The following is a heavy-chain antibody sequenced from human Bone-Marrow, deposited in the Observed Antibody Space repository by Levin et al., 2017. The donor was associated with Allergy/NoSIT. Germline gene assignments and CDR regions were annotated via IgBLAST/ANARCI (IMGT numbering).Heavy chain of an antibody. D-gene: IGHD3-10*01. Sequence: GESLKISCAASGFTFSSYWMSWVRQAPGKGLEWVANIKQDGSEKYYVDSVKGRFTISRDNAKNSLYLQMNSLRAEDTAVYYCARESGSGSQYYYYYGMDVWGQGTTVTVSS. CDR1: GFTFSSYW. CDR3: ARESGSGSQYYYYYGMDV. J-gene: IGHJ6*02. V-gene: IGHV3-7*01. CDR2: IKQDGSEK.